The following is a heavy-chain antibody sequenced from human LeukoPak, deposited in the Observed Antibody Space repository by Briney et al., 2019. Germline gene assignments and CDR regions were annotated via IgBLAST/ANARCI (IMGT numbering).Heavy chain of an antibody. V-gene: IGHV4-30-4*07. CDR1: GGSISSGGYS. CDR3: ARGSMTTDAFDI. J-gene: IGHJ3*02. CDR2: IYYSGST. D-gene: IGHD1-14*01. Sequence: SQTLSLTCAVSGGSISSGGYSWSWIRQPPGKGLEWIGYIYYSGSTNYNPSLKSRVTISVDTSKNQFSLKLSSVTAADTAVYYCARGSMTTDAFDIWGQGTMVTVSS.